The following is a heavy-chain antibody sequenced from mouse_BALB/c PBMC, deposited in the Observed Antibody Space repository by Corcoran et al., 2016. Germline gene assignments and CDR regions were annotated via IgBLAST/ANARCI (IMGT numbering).Heavy chain of an antibody. CDR3: ARRGYYYGSAYDALDY. CDR1: GFSLSTSGMG. Sequence: QVTLKESGPGILQPSQTLSLTCSFSGFSLSTSGMGVVWIRQPSGEGLEWLADIWWDDNKYYNSFLKSRLTISKDTSSNQVFLKFTSVDTVDTATYYCARRGYYYGSAYDALDYWGQGTSVTVSS. V-gene: IGHV8-5*01. J-gene: IGHJ4*01. CDR2: IWWDDNK. D-gene: IGHD1-1*01.